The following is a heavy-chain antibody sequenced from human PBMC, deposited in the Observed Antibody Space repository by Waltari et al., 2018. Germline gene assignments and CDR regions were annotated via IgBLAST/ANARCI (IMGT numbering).Heavy chain of an antibody. V-gene: IGHV4-34*01. Sequence: QVQLQQWGAGLLKPSETLSLTCAVYGGSFSGYYWSWIRQPPGKGLEWIGEINHSGSTNYNPSLKSRVTISVDTSKNQFSLKLSSVTAADTAVYYCAMSRYCSGGSCYSEDYWGQGTLVTVSS. CDR2: INHSGST. J-gene: IGHJ4*02. D-gene: IGHD2-15*01. CDR3: AMSRYCSGGSCYSEDY. CDR1: GGSFSGYY.